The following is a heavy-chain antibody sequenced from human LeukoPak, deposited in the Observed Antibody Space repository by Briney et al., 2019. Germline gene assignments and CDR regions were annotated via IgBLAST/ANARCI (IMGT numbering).Heavy chain of an antibody. D-gene: IGHD3-10*01. CDR3: ARGLLWFGESTD. CDR2: ISSYNGNT. CDR1: GYTFTSYG. Sequence: ASVKVFCKASGYTFTSYGITWVRQAPGQGLEWMGWISSYNGNTNYAEKFQGRVTMTTDTFTSTAYMELSSLRSEDTAVYYCARGLLWFGESTDWGQGTLVTVSS. V-gene: IGHV1-18*01. J-gene: IGHJ4*02.